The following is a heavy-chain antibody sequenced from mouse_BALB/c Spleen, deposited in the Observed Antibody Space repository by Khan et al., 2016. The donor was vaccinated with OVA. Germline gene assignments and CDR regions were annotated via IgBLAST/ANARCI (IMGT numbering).Heavy chain of an antibody. CDR2: IDPFNGGN. CDR3: ARGTFDY. V-gene: IGHV1-34*01. Sequence: VQLQQSGPELMKPGASVKISCKASGYSFTTYYMHWVKQCHGKSLEWIGYIDPFNGGNDYNQKFKGKATLTVDKSSSTAYMHLSSLTSADSAVYYCARGTFDYWGQGTLVTVSA. CDR1: GYSFTTYY. D-gene: IGHD3-3*01. J-gene: IGHJ3*01.